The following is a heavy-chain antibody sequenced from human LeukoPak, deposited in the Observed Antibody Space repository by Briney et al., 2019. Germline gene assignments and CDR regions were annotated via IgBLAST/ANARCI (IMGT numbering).Heavy chain of an antibody. CDR2: IYYSGST. D-gene: IGHD3-22*01. J-gene: IGHJ4*02. CDR3: ARVTGYMIEDYFDY. CDR1: GGSISSFY. V-gene: IGHV4-59*01. Sequence: SETLSLTCSVSGGSISSFYCNWMRQPAGKGLEWIGYIYYSGSTNYNPSLKSRGTISVETSKNQFSLKLSSVTAADTAVYYCARVTGYMIEDYFDYWGQGTLVTVSS.